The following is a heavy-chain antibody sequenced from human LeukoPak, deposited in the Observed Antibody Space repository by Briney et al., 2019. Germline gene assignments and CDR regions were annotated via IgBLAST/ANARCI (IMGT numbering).Heavy chain of an antibody. CDR1: GFTVSSNY. V-gene: IGHV3-53*01. Sequence: GGSLRLSCAASGFTVSSNYMSWVRQAPGKGLEWVSVIYSGGSTYYADSVKGRFTISRDNSKNTLYLQMNSLRVEGTAVYYCAKRGYSYGYYNWFDPWGQGTLVTVSS. CDR3: AKRGYSYGYYNWFDP. CDR2: IYSGGST. J-gene: IGHJ5*02. D-gene: IGHD5-18*01.